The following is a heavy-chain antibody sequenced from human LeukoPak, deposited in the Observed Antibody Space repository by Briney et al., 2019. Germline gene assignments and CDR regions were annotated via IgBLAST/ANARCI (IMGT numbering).Heavy chain of an antibody. D-gene: IGHD6-19*01. Sequence: RASVKVSCKASGGTFSSYAISWVRQAPGQGLEWMGGIIPIFGTANYAQKFQGRVTITADESTSTAYMELSSLRSEDTAVYYCARVDSSGWTGGMDVWGQGATVTVSS. CDR3: ARVDSSGWTGGMDV. CDR1: GGTFSSYA. V-gene: IGHV1-69*13. J-gene: IGHJ6*02. CDR2: IIPIFGTA.